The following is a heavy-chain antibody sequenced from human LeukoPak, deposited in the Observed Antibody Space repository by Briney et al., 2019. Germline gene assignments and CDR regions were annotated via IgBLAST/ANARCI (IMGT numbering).Heavy chain of an antibody. CDR1: GGTFSSYA. CDR2: IIPIFGTA. Sequence: SVKVSCKASGGTFSSYAISWVRQAPGQGLEWMGGIIPIFGTANYAQKFQGRVTITADESTSTAYMELSSLRSEDTAVYYCASAPYYYGSGSYYNEFYYYGMDVWGQGTTVTVSS. D-gene: IGHD3-10*01. CDR3: ASAPYYYGSGSYYNEFYYYGMDV. V-gene: IGHV1-69*13. J-gene: IGHJ6*02.